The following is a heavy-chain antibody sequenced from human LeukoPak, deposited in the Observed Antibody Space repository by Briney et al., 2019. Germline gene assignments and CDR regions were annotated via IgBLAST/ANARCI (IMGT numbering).Heavy chain of an antibody. D-gene: IGHD1-26*01. CDR2: IYPSGST. Sequence: PSETLSLTCTVSGYSISNGYYRGWIRQPPGTGLEWIGSIYPSGSTFYNPSLKSRVTISVDTSKNQFSLKLSSVTAADTAVYYCARVPRSYSGRWNYWFDPWGQGTLVTVSS. CDR3: ARVPRSYSGRWNYWFDP. CDR1: GYSISNGYY. J-gene: IGHJ5*02. V-gene: IGHV4-38-2*02.